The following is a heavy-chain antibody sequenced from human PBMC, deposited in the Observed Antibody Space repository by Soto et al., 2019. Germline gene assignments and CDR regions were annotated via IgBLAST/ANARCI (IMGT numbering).Heavy chain of an antibody. CDR3: ARINDYGNWFDP. J-gene: IGHJ5*02. V-gene: IGHV1-18*01. CDR1: GGTFSSYT. D-gene: IGHD4-17*01. Sequence: ASVKVSCKASGGTFSSYTISWVRQAPGQGLEWMGWISAYNGNTNYAQKLQGRVTMTTDTSTSTAYMELRSLRSDDTAVYYCARINDYGNWFDPWGQGTLVTVSS. CDR2: ISAYNGNT.